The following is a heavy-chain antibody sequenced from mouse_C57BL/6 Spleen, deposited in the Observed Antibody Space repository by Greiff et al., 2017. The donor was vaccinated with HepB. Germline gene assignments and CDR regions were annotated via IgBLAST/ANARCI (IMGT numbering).Heavy chain of an antibody. CDR2: ISSGSSTI. Sequence: EVQRVESGGGLEKPGGSLKLSCAASGFTFSDYGMHWVRQAPEKGLEWVAYISSGSSTIYYADTVKGRFTISRDNAKNTLFLQMTSLRSEDTAMYYCARPPYYGNYAWFAYWGQGTLVTVSA. CDR3: ARPPYYGNYAWFAY. CDR1: GFTFSDYG. V-gene: IGHV5-17*01. D-gene: IGHD2-10*01. J-gene: IGHJ3*01.